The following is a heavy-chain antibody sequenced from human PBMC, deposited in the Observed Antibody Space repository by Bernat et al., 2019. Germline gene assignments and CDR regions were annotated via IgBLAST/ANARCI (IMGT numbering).Heavy chain of an antibody. V-gene: IGHV3-53*02. J-gene: IGHJ6*02. Sequence: EVHLVETGGGLIQPGGSLRLSCAASGFTVSNYMTWVRQGSGKGLEWVSVIYSAGSTYYADSVKGRFTISRDISKTPLYLQMNSLGAEEPAVYFCARGGGDHYYYGMDVWGQGTTVTVSS. D-gene: IGHD3-16*01. CDR1: GFTVSNY. CDR2: IYSAGST. CDR3: ARGGGDHYYYGMDV.